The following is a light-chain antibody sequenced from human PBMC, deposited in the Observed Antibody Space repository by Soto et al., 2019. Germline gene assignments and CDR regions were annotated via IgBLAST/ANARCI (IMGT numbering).Light chain of an antibody. CDR3: QQYNSYSGM. V-gene: IGKV1-5*01. J-gene: IGKJ1*01. CDR2: DAS. Sequence: GDRVTVTCRASQTIGSWLAWYQQKPGRAPKLLIFDASSLESGVPSRFSGNGSGTEFTLTISGLQPDDFASYYCQQYNSYSGMFGQGTKVDIK. CDR1: QTIGSW.